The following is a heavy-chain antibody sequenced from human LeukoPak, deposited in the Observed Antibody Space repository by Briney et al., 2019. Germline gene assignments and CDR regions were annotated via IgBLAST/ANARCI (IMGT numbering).Heavy chain of an antibody. Sequence: GGSLRLSCAASGFIFSSYVMSWVRQAPGKGLEWVSAISGSGGSTYYADSVKGRFTISRDNSKNTLYLQMNSLRAEDTAVYYCAKTLTMIVVVYAFDIWGQGTMVTVSS. J-gene: IGHJ3*02. V-gene: IGHV3-23*01. D-gene: IGHD3-22*01. CDR3: AKTLTMIVVVYAFDI. CDR2: ISGSGGST. CDR1: GFIFSSYV.